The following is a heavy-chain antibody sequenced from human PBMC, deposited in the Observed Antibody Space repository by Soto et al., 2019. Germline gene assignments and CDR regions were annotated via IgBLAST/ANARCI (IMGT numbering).Heavy chain of an antibody. Sequence: QLQLQESGPGLLKPSETLSLTCSVSGDSISSNNYYWGWVRQPPGKGLGWIGSIFYTGSTNFNPSLKSRVTMSVDTSKNQFSLKLSSVTAADTTIYYCARHVVVTNDGGHYFDYWGQGTLVTVSS. V-gene: IGHV4-39*01. CDR1: GDSISSNNYY. D-gene: IGHD2-21*02. CDR2: IFYTGST. CDR3: ARHVVVTNDGGHYFDY. J-gene: IGHJ4*02.